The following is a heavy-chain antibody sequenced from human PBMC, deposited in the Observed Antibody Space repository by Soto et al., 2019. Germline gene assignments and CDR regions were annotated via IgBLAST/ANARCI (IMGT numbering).Heavy chain of an antibody. CDR3: TGEVASGY. V-gene: IGHV3-30*03. Sequence: GGSLRLSCAVSGFTVSTYGMHWVRQAPGKGLEWVAVISRDGGTKFYADSVKGRFTISRDNSRNTLFLEMNSLRGDDMAVYYCTGEVASGYWGQGTLVTVSS. CDR1: GFTVSTYG. D-gene: IGHD2-8*02. CDR2: ISRDGGTK. J-gene: IGHJ4*02.